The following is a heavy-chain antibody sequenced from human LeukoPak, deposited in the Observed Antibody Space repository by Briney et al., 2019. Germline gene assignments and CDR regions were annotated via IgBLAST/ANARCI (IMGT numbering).Heavy chain of an antibody. D-gene: IGHD6-19*01. Sequence: SETLSLTCTVSGGSISSSSYYWGWIRQPPGKGLEWIGSIYYSGSTYYNPSLKSRVTISVDTSKNQFSLKLSSVTAADTAVYYCARQMLEYSSGSYFDYWGQGTLVTASS. V-gene: IGHV4-39*01. CDR2: IYYSGST. CDR3: ARQMLEYSSGSYFDY. J-gene: IGHJ4*02. CDR1: GGSISSSSYY.